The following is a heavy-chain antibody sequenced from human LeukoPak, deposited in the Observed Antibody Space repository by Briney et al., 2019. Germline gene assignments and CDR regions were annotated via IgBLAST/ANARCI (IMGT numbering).Heavy chain of an antibody. J-gene: IGHJ5*02. D-gene: IGHD3-10*01. V-gene: IGHV3-69-1*02. CDR1: GLSFSDYD. CDR3: ARDANMYYYGSGRQKNWFDP. Sequence: GGSLRLSCAASGLSFSDYDMSWVRQAPGKGLEWVSSISSSSTIYYADSVKGRFTISRDNAKNSLYLQMNSLRAEDTAVYYCARDANMYYYGSGRQKNWFDPWGQGTLVTVSS. CDR2: ISSSSTI.